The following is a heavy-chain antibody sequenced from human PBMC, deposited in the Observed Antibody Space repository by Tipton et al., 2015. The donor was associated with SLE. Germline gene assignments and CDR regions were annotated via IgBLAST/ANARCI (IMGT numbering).Heavy chain of an antibody. CDR3: ARGPPFDY. CDR1: GGSISSYY. J-gene: IGHJ4*02. CDR2: IYYSGSTNYSGST. V-gene: IGHV4-59*12. Sequence: TLSLTCTVSGGSISSYYWSWIRQPPGKGLEWIGYIYYSGSTNYSGSTNYNPSLKSRVTISVDTSKNPFSLKLSSVTAADTAVYYCARGPPFDYWGQGTLVTVSS.